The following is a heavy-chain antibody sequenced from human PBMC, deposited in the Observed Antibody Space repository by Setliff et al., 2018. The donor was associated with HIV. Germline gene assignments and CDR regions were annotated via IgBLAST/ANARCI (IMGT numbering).Heavy chain of an antibody. D-gene: IGHD4-17*01. V-gene: IGHV3-30*02. Sequence: GGSLRLSCAASGFTFSSYGMHWVRQAPGKGLEWVAFIRYDGSNKYYADSVKGRFTISRDNSKNTLYLQMNSLRAEDTAVYYCAKDLLRPVVAFDIWGQGTMVTVS. CDR2: IRYDGSNK. J-gene: IGHJ3*02. CDR3: AKDLLRPVVAFDI. CDR1: GFTFSSYG.